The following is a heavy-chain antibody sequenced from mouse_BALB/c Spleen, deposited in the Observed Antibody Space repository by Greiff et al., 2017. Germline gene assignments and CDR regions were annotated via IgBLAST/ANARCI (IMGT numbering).Heavy chain of an antibody. Sequence: DVMLVESGGGLVQPGGSLKLSCAASGFTFSSYGMSWVRQTPDKRLELVATINSNGGSTYYPDSVKGRFTISRDNAKNTLYLQMSSLKSEDTAMYYCARGLLRPMDYWGQGTSVTVSS. CDR2: INSNGGST. CDR3: ARGLLRPMDY. CDR1: GFTFSSYG. J-gene: IGHJ4*01. D-gene: IGHD1-2*01. V-gene: IGHV5-6-3*01.